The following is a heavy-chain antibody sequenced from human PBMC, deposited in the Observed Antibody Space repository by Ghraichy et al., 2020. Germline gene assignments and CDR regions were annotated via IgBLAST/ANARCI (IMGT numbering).Heavy chain of an antibody. V-gene: IGHV3-7*03. CDR1: GFTFSRHY. CDR2: VKQDGSEQ. Sequence: GGSLRLSCVGSGFTFSRHYMTWVRQAPGRGLEWVANVKQDGSEQFYVDFAKGRFTIYRDNAKNLVFLQMNSLSVDDTAVYYCVRGALIAGVDDAFEIWGQGTTVTVSS. CDR3: VRGALIAGVDDAFEI. J-gene: IGHJ3*02. D-gene: IGHD2-8*01.